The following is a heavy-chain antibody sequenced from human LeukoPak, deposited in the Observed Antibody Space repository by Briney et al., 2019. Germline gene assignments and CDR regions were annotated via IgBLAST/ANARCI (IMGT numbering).Heavy chain of an antibody. V-gene: IGHV3-21*01. D-gene: IGHD6-13*01. CDR1: GFTFSSYS. CDR2: ISSSSSYI. Sequence: GGSLRLSCAASGFTFSSYSMNWVRQAPGKGLEWVSSISSSSSYIYYADSVKGRFTISRDNAKNSLYLQMNSLRADDTAVYYCAREGSSSWYRGRLDYWGQGTLVTVSS. J-gene: IGHJ4*02. CDR3: AREGSSSWYRGRLDY.